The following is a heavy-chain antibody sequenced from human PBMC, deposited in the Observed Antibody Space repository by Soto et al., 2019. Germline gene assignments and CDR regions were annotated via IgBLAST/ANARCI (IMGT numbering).Heavy chain of an antibody. Sequence: QLQLQESGPGLVKPSETLSLTCTVSGGSISSSSYYWGWIRQPPGKGLEWIGSIYYSGSTYYNPSLKSRVTISVDTSKNQFSLKLSSATAADTAVYYCARPSGAGTGTDFDYWGQGTLVTVSS. D-gene: IGHD1-1*01. J-gene: IGHJ4*02. CDR1: GGSISSSSYY. CDR2: IYYSGST. CDR3: ARPSGAGTGTDFDY. V-gene: IGHV4-39*01.